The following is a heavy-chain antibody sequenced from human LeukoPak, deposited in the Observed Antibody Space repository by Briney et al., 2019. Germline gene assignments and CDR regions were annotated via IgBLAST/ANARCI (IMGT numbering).Heavy chain of an antibody. CDR3: ARGFSIGAATLDY. Sequence: SGGSLRLSCAASGFTFSSYWMHWVRQAPGKGLVWVSRINSDGSSTSYADSVKGRFTISRDNAKNTLYLQMNSLRAEDTAVYYCARGFSIGAATLDYWGQGTLVTVSS. D-gene: IGHD2-15*01. CDR1: GFTFSSYW. CDR2: INSDGSST. V-gene: IGHV3-74*01. J-gene: IGHJ4*02.